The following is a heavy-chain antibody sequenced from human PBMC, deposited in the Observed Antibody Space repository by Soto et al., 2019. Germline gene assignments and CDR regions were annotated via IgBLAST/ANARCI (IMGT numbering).Heavy chain of an antibody. J-gene: IGHJ4*02. D-gene: IGHD6-6*01. Sequence: SESLSLTCVVYGGTVSGYYWRCIRQPPWKGLDRIVETNPGGRTNYKPSLKRRVTRSVDTSKNQFSLKLSSVTAADPAVYYCARGRGIAARRFDYWGPGTLVTVS. CDR1: GGTVSGYY. CDR2: TNPGGRT. CDR3: ARGRGIAARRFDY. V-gene: IGHV4-34*01.